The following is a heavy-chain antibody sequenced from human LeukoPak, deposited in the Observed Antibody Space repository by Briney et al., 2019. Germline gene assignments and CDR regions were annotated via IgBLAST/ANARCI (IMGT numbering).Heavy chain of an antibody. CDR2: IYYSGST. J-gene: IGHJ4*02. D-gene: IGHD3-10*01. V-gene: IGHV4-59*08. CDR1: GGSISSYY. Sequence: SETLSLTCTVSGGSISSYYWSWIRQPPGKGLEWIGYIYYSGSTNYNPSLRSRVTISVDTSKNQFSLKLSSVTAADTAVYYCARAYYCGSGSYGLDYWGQGTLVTVSS. CDR3: ARAYYCGSGSYGLDY.